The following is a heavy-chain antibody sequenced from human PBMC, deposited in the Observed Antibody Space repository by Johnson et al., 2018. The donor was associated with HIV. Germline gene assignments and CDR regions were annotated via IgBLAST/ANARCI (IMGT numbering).Heavy chain of an antibody. J-gene: IGHJ3*02. CDR3: AKDQGKAVAAPDAFDI. CDR2: ISGSGGST. CDR1: GFTFSSYA. D-gene: IGHD6-19*01. V-gene: IGHV3-23*04. Sequence: VQLVESGGGLVQPGGSLRLSCAASGFTFSSYAMSWVRQAPGKGLEWVSAISGSGGSTYYADSVKGRFTISRDNSKNTLYLQMNILRAEDTAVYYCAKDQGKAVAAPDAFDIWGQGTMVSVSS.